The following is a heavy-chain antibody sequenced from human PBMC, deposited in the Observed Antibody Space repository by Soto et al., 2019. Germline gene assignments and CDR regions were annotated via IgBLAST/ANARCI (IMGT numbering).Heavy chain of an antibody. V-gene: IGHV4-59*01. CDR1: GGSISSYY. CDR2: IYYSGST. D-gene: IGHD3-3*01. CDR3: ARGEGITIFGVVIKGPNWFDP. Sequence: SETLSLTCTVSGGSISSYYWIRILQPPGKGLEWIGYIYYSGSTNYNPSLKSRVTISVDTSKNQFSLKLSSVTAADTAVYYCARGEGITIFGVVIKGPNWFDPWGQGTLVTVSS. J-gene: IGHJ5*02.